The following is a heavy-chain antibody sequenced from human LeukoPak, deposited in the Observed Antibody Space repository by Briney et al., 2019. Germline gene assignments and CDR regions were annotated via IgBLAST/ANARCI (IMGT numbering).Heavy chain of an antibody. D-gene: IGHD6-19*01. Sequence: ASVKVSCKASGYTFTSYYMHWVRQAPGQGLEWMGIINPSGGSTSYVQKFQGRVTMTRDTSTSTVYMELSSLRSEDTAVYYCARDQPTYSSGWYLYFDYWGQGTLVTVSS. CDR3: ARDQPTYSSGWYLYFDY. J-gene: IGHJ4*02. CDR2: INPSGGST. CDR1: GYTFTSYY. V-gene: IGHV1-46*01.